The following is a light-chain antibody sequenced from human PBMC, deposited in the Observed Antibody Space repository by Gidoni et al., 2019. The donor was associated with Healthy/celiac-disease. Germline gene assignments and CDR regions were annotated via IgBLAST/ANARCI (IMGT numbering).Light chain of an antibody. V-gene: IGKV3-11*01. CDR2: DAS. J-gene: IGKJ1*01. CDR1: QRVSSY. CDR3: QQRSNWPWT. Sequence: EIVLTKSPATLSLSPGERATLSCRASQRVSSYLAWYQQKPGQAPRLLIYDASNRATGIPARFSGSGSGTDFTLTISSLEPEDFAVYYCQQRSNWPWTFGQGTKVEIK.